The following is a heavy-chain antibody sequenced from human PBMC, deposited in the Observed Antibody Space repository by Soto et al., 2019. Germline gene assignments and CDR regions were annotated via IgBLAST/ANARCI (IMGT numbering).Heavy chain of an antibody. Sequence: EVQLVESGGGLIQPGGSLRLSCAVSGFTVSNNYMSWVRQAPGKGLEGVSVIYSGGYTAYGDSVKGRFTISRDNSKNTLYLQMKRPGRRHPGVFYWAGPPGGGGYWGQGTLVTVSS. CDR1: GFTVSNNY. D-gene: IGHD3-10*01. V-gene: IGHV3-53*01. CDR2: IYSGGYT. J-gene: IGHJ4*02. CDR3: AGPPGGGGY.